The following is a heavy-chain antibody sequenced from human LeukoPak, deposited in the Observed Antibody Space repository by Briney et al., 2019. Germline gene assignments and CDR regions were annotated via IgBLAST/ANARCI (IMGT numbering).Heavy chain of an antibody. CDR3: ARDGRIAVAGIYDKPFNS. CDR1: GASISSSSYH. V-gene: IGHV4-39*07. Sequence: SETLSLTCTVAGASISSSSYHWGWIRQPPGKGLEWIGSIYYSGSTYYNPSLKSRVTISVDTSKNQFSLKLYSVTAADTAVYYCARDGRIAVAGIYDKPFNSWGQGTLVTVSS. J-gene: IGHJ4*02. CDR2: IYYSGST. D-gene: IGHD6-19*01.